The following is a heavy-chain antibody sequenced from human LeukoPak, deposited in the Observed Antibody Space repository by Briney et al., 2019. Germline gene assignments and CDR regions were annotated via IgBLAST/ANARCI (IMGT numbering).Heavy chain of an antibody. CDR2: INPYNGDT. D-gene: IGHD6-13*01. J-gene: IGHJ5*02. Sequence: ASVKVSCTSSEYTFSYYYIHWVRQAPGQGLGWIGWINPYNGDTYYAQSVQGRVTLTRDTSSTTVYMELTRLTSDDTAIFYCARDRGVAAAGLLDPWGQGTLVTVSS. V-gene: IGHV1-2*02. CDR1: EYTFSYYY. CDR3: ARDRGVAAAGLLDP.